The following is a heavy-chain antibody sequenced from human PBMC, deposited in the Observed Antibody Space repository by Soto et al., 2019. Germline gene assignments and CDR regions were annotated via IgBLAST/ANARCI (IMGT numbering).Heavy chain of an antibody. D-gene: IGHD2-2*01. V-gene: IGHV1-18*01. CDR2: ISGYNGNT. CDR1: GYIFINYG. J-gene: IGHJ5*02. CDR3: ARDEVPAANWLDR. Sequence: GASVKVSCKASGYIFINYGITWVRQAPRQGLEWMGWISGYNGNTKYADKLQGRVTMTTDTSTTTAYMELRSLRSGDTAVYYCARDEVPAANWLDRWGQGTLVTVSS.